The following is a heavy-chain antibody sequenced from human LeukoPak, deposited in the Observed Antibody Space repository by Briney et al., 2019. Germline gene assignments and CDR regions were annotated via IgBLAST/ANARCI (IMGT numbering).Heavy chain of an antibody. V-gene: IGHV3-23*01. J-gene: IGHJ4*02. CDR3: AKESLLWFGELSVRDY. CDR2: ISGSGGST. CDR1: GFTFSSYA. Sequence: GGSLRLSCAASGFTFSSYAMSWIRQAPGKGLEWVSAISGSGGSTYYADSVKGRFTISRDNSKNTLYLQMNSLRAEDTAVYYCAKESLLWFGELSVRDYWGQGTLVTVSS. D-gene: IGHD3-10*01.